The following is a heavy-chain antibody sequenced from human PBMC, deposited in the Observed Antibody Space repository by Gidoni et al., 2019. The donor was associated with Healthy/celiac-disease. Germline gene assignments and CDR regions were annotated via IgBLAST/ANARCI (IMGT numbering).Heavy chain of an antibody. Sequence: EVQLVESGGGLVQPGWSLRLSCSASGFTFSSYSMNWVRQAPGKGLEWVSYISSSSSTIYYADSVKGRFTISRDNAKNSLYLQKNSLRDEDTAVYYCARATVVSHWGQGTLVTVSS. J-gene: IGHJ4*02. V-gene: IGHV3-48*02. CDR3: ARATVVSH. CDR2: ISSSSSTI. CDR1: GFTFSSYS. D-gene: IGHD4-17*01.